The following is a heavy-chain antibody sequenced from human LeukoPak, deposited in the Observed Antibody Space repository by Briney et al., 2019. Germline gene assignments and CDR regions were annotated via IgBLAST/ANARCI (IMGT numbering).Heavy chain of an antibody. Sequence: SETLSLTCTVSGASFNSDQYWNWIRQSPGKGLEWIGSIHPSGMLYNNPSLESRVTMSRDTSKNQFSLNLNSVTAADTAVYCCSRGLDSRKLGYWGQGILVTVSS. CDR2: IHPSGML. V-gene: IGHV4-38-2*02. J-gene: IGHJ4*02. CDR1: GASFNSDQY. D-gene: IGHD3-22*01. CDR3: SRGLDSRKLGY.